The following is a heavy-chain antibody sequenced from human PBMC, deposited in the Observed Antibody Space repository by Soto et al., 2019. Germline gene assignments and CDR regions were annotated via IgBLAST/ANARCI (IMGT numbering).Heavy chain of an antibody. V-gene: IGHV1-69*04. D-gene: IGHD3-10*01. Sequence: VKVSCKASGGTFSSYTISWVRQAPGQGLEWMGRIIPILGIANYAQKFQGRVTITADKSTSTAYMELSSLRSEDTAVYYCAREGHHYYGSGSYYKRKNNDAFDIWGQGPMVTVSS. J-gene: IGHJ3*02. CDR3: AREGHHYYGSGSYYKRKNNDAFDI. CDR2: IIPILGIA. CDR1: GGTFSSYT.